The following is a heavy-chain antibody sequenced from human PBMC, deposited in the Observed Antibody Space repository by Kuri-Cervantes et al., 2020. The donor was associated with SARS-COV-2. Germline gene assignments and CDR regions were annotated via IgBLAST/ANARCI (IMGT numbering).Heavy chain of an antibody. V-gene: IGHV1-2*02. D-gene: IGHD4-23*01. J-gene: IGHJ4*02. CDR1: GYTFTGYY. Sequence: ASVKVSCKASGYTFTGYYMHWVRQAPGQGLEWMGWINPNSGGTNYAQKFQGRVTMTRGTSISTAYMELSRLRSDDTAVYYCARDVGDYGGRDFDYWGQGTLVTVSS. CDR3: ARDVGDYGGRDFDY. CDR2: INPNSGGT.